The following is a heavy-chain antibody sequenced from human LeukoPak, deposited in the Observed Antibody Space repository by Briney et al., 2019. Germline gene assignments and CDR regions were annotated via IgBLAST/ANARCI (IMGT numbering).Heavy chain of an antibody. V-gene: IGHV1-18*01. Sequence: GASVKVSCKASGYTFTSYGISWVRQAPGQGLEWMGWISAYNGNTNYAQKLQGRVTMTTDTSTSTAYMELRSLRSDDTAVYYCARDGEGWVVPAAIWSPFDYWGQGTLVTVSS. D-gene: IGHD2-2*02. CDR3: ARDGEGWVVPAAIWSPFDY. CDR2: ISAYNGNT. CDR1: GYTFTSYG. J-gene: IGHJ4*02.